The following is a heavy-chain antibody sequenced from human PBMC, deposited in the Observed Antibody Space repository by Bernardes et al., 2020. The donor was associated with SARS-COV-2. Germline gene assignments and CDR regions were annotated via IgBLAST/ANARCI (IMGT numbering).Heavy chain of an antibody. CDR2: ISYDGSNK. D-gene: IGHD3-22*01. CDR1: GFTFSSYA. V-gene: IGHV3-30-3*01. Sequence: GGSLRLSCAASGFTFSSYAMHWVRQAPGKGLEWVAVISYDGSNKYYADSVKGRFTISRDNSKNTLYLQMNSLRAEDTAVYYCARDQDDYYDSSGFDYWGQGNLVTVSP. CDR3: ARDQDDYYDSSGFDY. J-gene: IGHJ4*02.